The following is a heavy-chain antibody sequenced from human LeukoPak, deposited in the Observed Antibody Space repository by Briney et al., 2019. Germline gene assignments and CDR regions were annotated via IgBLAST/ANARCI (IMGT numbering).Heavy chain of an antibody. CDR3: ARRTYYYDSSGYYYTVYYFDY. D-gene: IGHD3-22*01. Sequence: GESLQISCKGSGYRFTSYWIGWGRRLPGKGLEWMGIIYPGDSDTRYSPSFQGQVTISADKSISTAYLQWSSLKASDTAMYYCARRTYYYDSSGYYYTVYYFDYWGQGTLVTVSS. V-gene: IGHV5-51*01. CDR1: GYRFTSYW. CDR2: IYPGDSDT. J-gene: IGHJ4*02.